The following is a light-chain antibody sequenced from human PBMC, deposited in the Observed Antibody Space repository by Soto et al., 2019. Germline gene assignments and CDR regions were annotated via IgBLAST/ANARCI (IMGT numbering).Light chain of an antibody. V-gene: IGLV2-11*01. CDR2: EVR. CDR3: SSYTSDWGV. Sequence: QSVLTQPRSVSGSPGQSVTISCTGTSSDVGGFNSVSWYQHHPGKAPKLIIYEVRTRPSGVSDRFSGSKSGNTASLTISGLQAEDEADYYCSSYTSDWGVFGTGTKVTVL. J-gene: IGLJ1*01. CDR1: SSDVGGFNS.